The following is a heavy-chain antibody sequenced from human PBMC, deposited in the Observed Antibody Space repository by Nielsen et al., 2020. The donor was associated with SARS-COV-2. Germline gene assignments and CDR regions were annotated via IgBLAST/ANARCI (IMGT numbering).Heavy chain of an antibody. CDR3: ARERLVPAAMRYYYYGMDV. D-gene: IGHD2-2*01. CDR2: ISYDGSNK. J-gene: IGHJ6*02. Sequence: GGSLRLSCAASGFTFSSYAMHWVRQAPGKGLERVAVISYDGSNKYYADSVKGRFTISRDNSKNTLYLQMNSLRAEDTAVYYCARERLVPAAMRYYYYGMDVWGQGTTVTVSS. V-gene: IGHV3-30*04. CDR1: GFTFSSYA.